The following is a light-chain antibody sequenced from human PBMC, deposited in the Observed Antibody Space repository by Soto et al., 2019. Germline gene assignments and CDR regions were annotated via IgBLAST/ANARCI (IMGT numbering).Light chain of an antibody. J-gene: IGKJ1*01. V-gene: IGKV3-20*01. CDR1: KSVSSTY. CDR3: QQYGSSPWT. CDR2: GAS. Sequence: EMVLTQSQGPLSLSPGERATLSSRASKSVSSTYLARYQQKPGQAPRLLIYGASSRATGIPDRFSGSGSGTDFTLTISRLEPEDFAVYYCQQYGSSPWTFGQGTKVDIK.